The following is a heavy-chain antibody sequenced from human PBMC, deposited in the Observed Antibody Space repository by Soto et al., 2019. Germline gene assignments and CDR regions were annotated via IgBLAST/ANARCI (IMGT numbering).Heavy chain of an antibody. CDR2: ISGSGGST. D-gene: IGHD3-16*02. J-gene: IGHJ5*02. CDR3: AKDPLSCNPYNWFDP. Sequence: PGGSLRLSCAASGFTFSSYAMSWVRQAPGKGLEWVSAISGSGGSTYYADSVKRRFTISRDNSKNTLYLQMNSLRAEDTAGYYCAKDPLSCNPYNWFDPWGQGTLVTVSS. CDR1: GFTFSSYA. V-gene: IGHV3-23*01.